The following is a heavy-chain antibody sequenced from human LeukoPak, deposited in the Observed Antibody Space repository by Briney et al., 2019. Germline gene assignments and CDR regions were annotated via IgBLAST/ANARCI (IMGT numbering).Heavy chain of an antibody. CDR3: ARRDTGYYYFDS. D-gene: IGHD5-12*01. Sequence: GESLKISCKGSGYNFAEYWIAWVRQMPGKGLEWMGIIYPGDSDTRYNPSVQGQVTISADKSISTAYLQWNSLKASDSAMHYCARRDTGYYYFDSWGQGVLVSVSS. J-gene: IGHJ4*02. CDR1: GYNFAEYW. V-gene: IGHV5-51*01. CDR2: IYPGDSDT.